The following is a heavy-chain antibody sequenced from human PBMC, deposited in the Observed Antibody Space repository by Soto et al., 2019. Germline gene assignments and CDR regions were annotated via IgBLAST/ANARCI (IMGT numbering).Heavy chain of an antibody. V-gene: IGHV3-23*01. D-gene: IGHD2-8*01. CDR1: GFTFSSYA. CDR3: AKYAEVMVYAHPGPTPYYYYYMDV. CDR2: ISGSGGST. Sequence: GGSLRLSCAASGFTFSSYAMSWVRQAPGKGLEWVSAISGSGGSTYYADSVKGRFTISRDNSKNTLYLQMNSLRAEDTAVYYCAKYAEVMVYAHPGPTPYYYYYMDVWGKGTTVTVSS. J-gene: IGHJ6*03.